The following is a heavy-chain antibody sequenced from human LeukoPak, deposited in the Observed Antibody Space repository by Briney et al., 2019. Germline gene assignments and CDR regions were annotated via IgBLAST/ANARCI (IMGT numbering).Heavy chain of an antibody. D-gene: IGHD3-10*01. CDR1: GYSITSSSW. CDR2: IYHSGTT. CDR3: ARKENVYYYFDY. J-gene: IGHJ4*02. V-gene: IGHV4-28*01. Sequence: SETLSLTCAVSGYSITSSSWWGWIRQPPGKGLEWIGYIYHSGTTYYNPSLQSRVTMSVDTSKNQFSLKRSSVTAVDTAVYYCARKENVYYYFDYWGQGTLVTVSS.